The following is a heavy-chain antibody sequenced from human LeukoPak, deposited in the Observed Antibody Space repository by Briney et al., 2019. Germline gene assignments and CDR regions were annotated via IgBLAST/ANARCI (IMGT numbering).Heavy chain of an antibody. J-gene: IGHJ6*03. V-gene: IGHV4-38-2*01. Sequence: PSETLSLTCAVSGYSISSGYYWGWIRRPPGKGREWIGIIYHSGSTYYNPSLKRRVTMSVDTTKNQFSLKLSSVTAADTAVYYCARSYYDFWSGYLYHYYYYMDVWGKGTTVTVSS. CDR3: ARSYYDFWSGYLYHYYYYMDV. CDR1: GYSISSGYY. D-gene: IGHD3-3*01. CDR2: IYHSGST.